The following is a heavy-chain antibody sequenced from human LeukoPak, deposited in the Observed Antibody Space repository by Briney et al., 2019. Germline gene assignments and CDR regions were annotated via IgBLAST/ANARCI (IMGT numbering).Heavy chain of an antibody. CDR1: GFTFSSYA. V-gene: IGHV3-30-3*01. J-gene: IGHJ4*02. Sequence: GSLRLSCAASGFTFSSYAMHWVRQAPGKGLEWVAVISYDGSNKYYADSVKGRFTISRDNSKNTLYLQVNSLRAEDTAVYYCARRDGWKEADYWGQGTLVTVSS. D-gene: IGHD5-24*01. CDR3: ARRDGWKEADY. CDR2: ISYDGSNK.